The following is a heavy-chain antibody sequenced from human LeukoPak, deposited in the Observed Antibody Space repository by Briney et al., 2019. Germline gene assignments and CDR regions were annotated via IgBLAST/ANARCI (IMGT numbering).Heavy chain of an antibody. CDR1: GYTFTSYG. J-gene: IGHJ6*03. D-gene: IGHD2-2*01. CDR2: IIPILGIA. CDR3: ARDGPAAIRMDV. Sequence: GASVKVSCKASGYTFTSYGISWVRQAPGQGLEWMGRIIPILGIANYAQKFQGRVTITADKSTSTAYMELSSLRAEDTAVYYCARDGPAAIRMDVRGKGTTVTVSS. V-gene: IGHV1-69*04.